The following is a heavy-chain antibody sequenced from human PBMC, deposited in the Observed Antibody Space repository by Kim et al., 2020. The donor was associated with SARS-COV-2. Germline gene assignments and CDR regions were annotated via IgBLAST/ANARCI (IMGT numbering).Heavy chain of an antibody. CDR2: INHSGST. CDR1: GGSFSGYY. CDR3: ARGRLLWFGELLSLYYGMDV. J-gene: IGHJ6*02. Sequence: SETLSLTCAVYGGSFSGYYWSWIRQPPGKGLEWIGEINHSGSTNYNPSLKSRVTISVDTSKNQFSLKLSSVTAADTAVYYCARGRLLWFGELLSLYYGMDVWGQGTTVTVSS. D-gene: IGHD3-10*01. V-gene: IGHV4-34*01.